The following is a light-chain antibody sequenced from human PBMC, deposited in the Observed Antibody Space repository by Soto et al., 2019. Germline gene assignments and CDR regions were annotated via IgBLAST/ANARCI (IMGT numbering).Light chain of an antibody. J-gene: IGKJ5*01. CDR1: QIVGSY. Sequence: EIVLTQSPSTLSLSAGHRATLSCMSSQIVGSYLAWYQRKPCQAPRLLISDASNRATGIPARFSGSGSGTDFTLTISSLEPEDFTVYYCQQRSNWPTITFGQGTRLE. CDR2: DAS. V-gene: IGKV3-11*01. CDR3: QQRSNWPTIT.